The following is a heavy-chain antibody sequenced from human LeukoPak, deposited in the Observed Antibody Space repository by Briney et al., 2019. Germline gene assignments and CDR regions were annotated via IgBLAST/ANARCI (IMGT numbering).Heavy chain of an antibody. CDR1: GYTSTSYA. V-gene: IGHV1-3*01. J-gene: IGHJ6*02. Sequence: ASVKVSCKASGYTSTSYAMHWVRQAPGQRLEWMGWINAGNGNTKYSQKFQGRVTITRDTSASTAYMELSSLRSEDTAVYYCARIYRLRYFDWPPDYYGMDVWGQGTTVTVSS. CDR2: INAGNGNT. D-gene: IGHD3-9*01. CDR3: ARIYRLRYFDWPPDYYGMDV.